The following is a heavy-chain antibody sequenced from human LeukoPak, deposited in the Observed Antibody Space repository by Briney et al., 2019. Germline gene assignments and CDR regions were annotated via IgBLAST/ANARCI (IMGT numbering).Heavy chain of an antibody. D-gene: IGHD4-17*01. Sequence: GASVKVSCKASGGTFSSYAISWVRQAPGQGLEWMGWISAYNGNTNYAQKLQGRVTMTTDTSTSTAYMELRSLRSDDTAVYYCAGWYGDYVGLDYWGQGTLVTVSS. J-gene: IGHJ4*02. CDR3: AGWYGDYVGLDY. V-gene: IGHV1-18*01. CDR1: GGTFSSYA. CDR2: ISAYNGNT.